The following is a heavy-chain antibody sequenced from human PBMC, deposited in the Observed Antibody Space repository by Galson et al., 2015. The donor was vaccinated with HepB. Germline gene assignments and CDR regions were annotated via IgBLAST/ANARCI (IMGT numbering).Heavy chain of an antibody. Sequence: SLRLSCAASGFTFSSYAMHWVRQAPGKGLEWVAVISYDGSNKYYADSVKGRFTISRDNSKNTLYLQMNSLRAEDTAVYYCARDLGDTARPNDYWGQGTLVTVSS. J-gene: IGHJ4*02. V-gene: IGHV3-30*04. CDR1: GFTFSSYA. CDR3: ARDLGDTARPNDY. D-gene: IGHD5-18*01. CDR2: ISYDGSNK.